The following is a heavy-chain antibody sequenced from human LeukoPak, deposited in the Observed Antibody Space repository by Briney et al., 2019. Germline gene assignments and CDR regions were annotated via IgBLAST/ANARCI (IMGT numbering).Heavy chain of an antibody. Sequence: SETLSLTCTVSGGSISSSSYYWGWIRQPPGKGLEWIGSIYYSGSTYYNPSLKSRVTISVDTSKNQFSLKLSSVTAADTAVYYCARQDARGSSSRYWGQGTLVTVSS. V-gene: IGHV4-39*01. CDR1: GGSISSSSYY. D-gene: IGHD6-6*01. J-gene: IGHJ4*02. CDR2: IYYSGST. CDR3: ARQDARGSSSRY.